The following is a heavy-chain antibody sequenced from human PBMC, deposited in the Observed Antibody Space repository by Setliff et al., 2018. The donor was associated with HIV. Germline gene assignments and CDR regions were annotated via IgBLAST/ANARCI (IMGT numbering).Heavy chain of an antibody. J-gene: IGHJ4*02. Sequence: ASVKVSCKASGYTFTDYYLNWVRQAPGQGLEWMGLIDPDHGEAVYAEKFQGRVTITADTSISTAYMELSSLRSEDTAVYYCARGLRSNFWSGKPRYYFDYWGQGTLVTVSS. V-gene: IGHV1-69-2*01. CDR2: IDPDHGEA. CDR1: GYTFTDYY. CDR3: ARGLRSNFWSGKPRYYFDY. D-gene: IGHD3-3*01.